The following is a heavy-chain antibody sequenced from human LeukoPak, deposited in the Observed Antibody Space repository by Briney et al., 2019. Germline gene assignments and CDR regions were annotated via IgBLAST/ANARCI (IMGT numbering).Heavy chain of an antibody. CDR3: ARGGGNSPL. D-gene: IGHD4-23*01. V-gene: IGHV4-61*02. CDR2: IYTSGST. Sequence: SQTLSLTCTVSGGSLSSGSYYWSSIRQPAGKGLEWIGRIYTSGSTNYNPSLKSRVTISVDTSKNQFSLKLSSVTAADTAVYYCARGGGNSPLWGQGTLVTVSS. CDR1: GGSLSSGSYY. J-gene: IGHJ4*02.